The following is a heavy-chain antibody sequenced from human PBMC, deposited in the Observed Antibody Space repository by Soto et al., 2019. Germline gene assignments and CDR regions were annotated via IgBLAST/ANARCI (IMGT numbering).Heavy chain of an antibody. Sequence: QVQLVESGGGVVQPGRSLRLSCAASGFTFSSYGMHWVRQAPGKGLEWVAIIWYDGSNKYYADSVKGRFTISRDNSKNTLYLQMNSLRAEDTAVYYCARGTVHFDYWGQGTLVTVSS. D-gene: IGHD4-17*01. J-gene: IGHJ4*02. CDR3: ARGTVHFDY. V-gene: IGHV3-33*01. CDR2: IWYDGSNK. CDR1: GFTFSSYG.